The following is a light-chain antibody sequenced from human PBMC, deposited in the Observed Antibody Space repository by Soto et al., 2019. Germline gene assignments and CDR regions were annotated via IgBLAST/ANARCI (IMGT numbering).Light chain of an antibody. J-gene: IGKJ1*01. CDR3: QQYGSTVWT. CDR2: AAS. Sequence: EIVLTQSPGTLSLSPGETATLSCRASQTGDSRYLAWYQQKRGQAPRLLIYAASSRATGVPDRFSGSGSGTDFTLTIRRLEPEDFAVYYCQQYGSTVWTFGQGTKVDIK. V-gene: IGKV3-20*01. CDR1: QTGDSRY.